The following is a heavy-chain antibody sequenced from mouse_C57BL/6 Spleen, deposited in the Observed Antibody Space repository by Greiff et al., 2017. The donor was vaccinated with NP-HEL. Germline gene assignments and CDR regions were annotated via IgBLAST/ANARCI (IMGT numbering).Heavy chain of an antibody. CDR3: ARPNYDYDFDY. CDR2: ISSGSSTI. D-gene: IGHD2-4*01. J-gene: IGHJ2*01. CDR1: GFTFSDYG. V-gene: IGHV5-17*01. Sequence: EVKLVESGGGLVKPRGSLKLSCAASGFTFSDYGMHWVRQAPEKGLEWVAYISSGSSTIYYADTVKGRFTISRDNAKNTLFLQMTSLRSEDTAMYYCARPNYDYDFDYWGQGTTLTVSS.